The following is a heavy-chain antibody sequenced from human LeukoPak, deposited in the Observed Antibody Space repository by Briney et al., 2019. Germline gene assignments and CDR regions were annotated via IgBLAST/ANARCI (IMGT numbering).Heavy chain of an antibody. D-gene: IGHD1-26*01. Sequence: GGSLRLSCAASGFTFSNYNMNWVRQAPGKAMEWVSSITSSGTYIFYADSVKGRFTISRDNAKNSLYLQMNSLRAEDTAVYYCARGTYIVGLPDAFDIWGQGTMVTVSS. CDR1: GFTFSNYN. V-gene: IGHV3-21*01. CDR3: ARGTYIVGLPDAFDI. J-gene: IGHJ3*02. CDR2: ITSSGTYI.